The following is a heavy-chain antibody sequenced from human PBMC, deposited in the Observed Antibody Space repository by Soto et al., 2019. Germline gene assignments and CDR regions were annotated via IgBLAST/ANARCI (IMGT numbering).Heavy chain of an antibody. J-gene: IGHJ3*02. V-gene: IGHV4-59*01. CDR2: IYYSGST. CDR1: GGSISSYY. Sequence: QVQLQESGPGLVKPSETLSLTCTVSGGSISSYYWSWIRQPPGKGLEWIGYIYYSGSTTYNPSLKSRVTISVDTSKNQFSLKLSSVTAADTAVYYCAREFIAAHDAFDIWGQGTMVTVSS. CDR3: AREFIAAHDAFDI. D-gene: IGHD6-6*01.